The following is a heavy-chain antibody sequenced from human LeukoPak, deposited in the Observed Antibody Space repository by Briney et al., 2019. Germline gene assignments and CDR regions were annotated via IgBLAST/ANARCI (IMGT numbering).Heavy chain of an antibody. CDR1: GGSISSSSYY. CDR2: IYYSGST. V-gene: IGHV4-39*01. Sequence: SETLSLTCTVSGGSISSSSYYWGWIRQPPGKGLEWIGSIYYSGSTYYNPSLKSRVTISVDTSKNQFSLKLSSVTAADTAVYYCARGIRFDPWGQGTLVTVSS. CDR3: ARGIRFDP. J-gene: IGHJ5*02.